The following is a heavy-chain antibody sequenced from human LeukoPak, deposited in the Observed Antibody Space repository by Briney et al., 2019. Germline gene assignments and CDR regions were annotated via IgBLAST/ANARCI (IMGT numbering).Heavy chain of an antibody. V-gene: IGHV4-34*01. Sequence: SETLSLTCAVSGGSFSSYYWSWVRQPPGKGPEWIGEISPGGVTHYNPSLESRITMSLDTSKNQFSLKLSSVTAADTAVYYCARGPADYNKLKPGDRDGYNYKSKRTPFDYWGQGTLVTVSS. CDR1: GGSFSSYY. D-gene: IGHD5-24*01. J-gene: IGHJ4*02. CDR2: ISPGGVT. CDR3: ARGPADYNKLKPGDRDGYNYKSKRTPFDY.